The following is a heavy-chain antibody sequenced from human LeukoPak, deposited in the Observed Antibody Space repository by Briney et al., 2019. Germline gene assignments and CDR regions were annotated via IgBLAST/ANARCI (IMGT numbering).Heavy chain of an antibody. Sequence: ASVKVSCKASGYTFTIYGLSWVRQAPGQGLEWMGGIIPIFGTANYAQKFQGRVTITADKSTSTAYMELSSLRSEDTAVYYCARNPLTAISNWFDPWGQGTLVTVSS. CDR1: GYTFTIYG. J-gene: IGHJ5*02. V-gene: IGHV1-69*06. D-gene: IGHD3-3*01. CDR2: IIPIFGTA. CDR3: ARNPLTAISNWFDP.